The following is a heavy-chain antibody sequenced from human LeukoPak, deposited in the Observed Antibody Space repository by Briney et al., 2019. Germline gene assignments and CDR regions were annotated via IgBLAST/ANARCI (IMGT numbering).Heavy chain of an antibody. CDR1: GFTFSSYW. CDR3: ARDRHYDFWSGYYYYYYGMDV. V-gene: IGHV3-74*01. J-gene: IGHJ6*02. Sequence: GGSLRLSCAASGFTFSSYWMHWVRQAPGKGLVWVSRINSDGSSTSYADSVKGRFTISRDNAKNTLYLQMNSLRAEDTAVYYCARDRHYDFWSGYYYYYYGMDVWGQGTTVTVSS. D-gene: IGHD3-3*01. CDR2: INSDGSST.